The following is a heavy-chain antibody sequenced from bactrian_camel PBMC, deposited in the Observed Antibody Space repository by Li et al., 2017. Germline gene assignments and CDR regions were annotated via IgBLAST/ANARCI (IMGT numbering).Heavy chain of an antibody. J-gene: IGHJ4*01. V-gene: IGHV3S10*01. CDR2: INSAGNA. CDR3: AKDMGGYYSGGYYITTRASMDY. CDR1: ALTLSSAD. D-gene: IGHD2*01. Sequence: VQLVESGGGLVQPGGSLRLSCASSALTLSSADVNWVRQAPGKGLEWVSRINSAGNAWYTESVVGRFTASRDDAKNTAFLQMNSLETEDTAMYYCAKDMGGYYSGGYYITTRASMDYWGQGTQVTVS.